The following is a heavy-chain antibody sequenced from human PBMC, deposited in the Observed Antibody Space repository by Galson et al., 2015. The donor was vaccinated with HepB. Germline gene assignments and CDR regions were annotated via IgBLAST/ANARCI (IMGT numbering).Heavy chain of an antibody. CDR1: GGSFSDYY. CDR3: ARRGITGTWRDYYYYMDV. CDR2: INHSGST. V-gene: IGHV4-34*01. D-gene: IGHD1-7*01. Sequence: SETLSLTCAVYGGSFSDYYWSWIRQPPGKGLEWIGEINHSGSTNYNPSLKSRVTISVDTSKNQFSLKLTSVTAADTAVYYCARRGITGTWRDYYYYMDVWGKGTTVTVSS. J-gene: IGHJ6*03.